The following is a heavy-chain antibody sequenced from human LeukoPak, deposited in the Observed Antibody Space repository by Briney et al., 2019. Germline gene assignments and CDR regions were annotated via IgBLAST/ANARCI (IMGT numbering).Heavy chain of an antibody. Sequence: GGSLRLSCAASAFIFSSYWMYWVRQAPGKGLVWVSSISSSSSYMYYADSLKGRVTISRDNAKNSLYLQMNSLRAEDAAVYYCAREYYGDYFFDYWGQGTLVTVSS. CDR3: AREYYGDYFFDY. CDR1: AFIFSSYW. J-gene: IGHJ4*02. V-gene: IGHV3-21*01. CDR2: ISSSSSYM. D-gene: IGHD4-17*01.